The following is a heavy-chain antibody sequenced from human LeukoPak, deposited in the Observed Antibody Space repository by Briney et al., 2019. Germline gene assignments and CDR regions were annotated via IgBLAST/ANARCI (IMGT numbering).Heavy chain of an antibody. D-gene: IGHD7-27*01. CDR1: GLTFSSHS. J-gene: IGHJ4*02. CDR2: ISYDGSNK. Sequence: GGSLRLSCAASGLTFSSHSMNWVRQAPGKGLEWVAVISYDGSNKYYADSVKGRFTISRDNSKNTLYLQMNSLRAEDTAVYYCAKASSGEDYWGQGTLVTVSS. CDR3: AKASSGEDY. V-gene: IGHV3-30*18.